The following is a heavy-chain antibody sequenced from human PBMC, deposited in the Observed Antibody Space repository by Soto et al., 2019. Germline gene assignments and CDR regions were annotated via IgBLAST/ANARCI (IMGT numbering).Heavy chain of an antibody. J-gene: IGHJ4*02. CDR3: AAYDFWSDTLGGYFDY. D-gene: IGHD3-3*01. V-gene: IGHV1-69*13. CDR2: IVPSCGTT. Sequence: GASVKVSCKASGGTFSSYAISWVRQAPGQGLEWMGGIVPSCGTTNYAQKFQERVTITGHVSTSTAYMELSSLRSEDTAVYYCAAYDFWSDTLGGYFDYWGQGTLVTVSS. CDR1: GGTFSSYA.